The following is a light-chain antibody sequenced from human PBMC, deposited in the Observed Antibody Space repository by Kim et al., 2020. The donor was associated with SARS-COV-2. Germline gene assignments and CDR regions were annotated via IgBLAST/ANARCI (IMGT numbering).Light chain of an antibody. CDR1: QSIRNY. Sequence: ASVGDRVTITWRASQSIRNYLNWYQQIPGKAPKLLIYATSNLRGEVPSKFSGSGYGTDFTLTINSLQPEDFGTYSCQQIYSSQWTFGQGTKVDIK. V-gene: IGKV1-39*01. J-gene: IGKJ1*01. CDR2: ATS. CDR3: QQIYSSQWT.